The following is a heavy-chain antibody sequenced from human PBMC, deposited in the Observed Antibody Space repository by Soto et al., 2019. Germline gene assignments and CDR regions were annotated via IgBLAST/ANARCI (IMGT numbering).Heavy chain of an antibody. CDR2: INHSGST. CDR1: GGSFSGYY. CDR3: AMTKTTFYHWFEP. D-gene: IGHD1-7*01. J-gene: IGHJ5*02. Sequence: PSETLSLTCAVYGGSFSGYYWSWIRQPPGKGLEWIGEINHSGSTNYNPSLKSRVTISVDTSKNQFSLKLSSVTAADTAVYYCAMTKTTFYHWFEPWGQGTQATVPS. V-gene: IGHV4-34*01.